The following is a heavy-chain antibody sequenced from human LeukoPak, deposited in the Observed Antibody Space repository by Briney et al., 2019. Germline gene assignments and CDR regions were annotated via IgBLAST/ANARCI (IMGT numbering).Heavy chain of an antibody. CDR2: ISSSGNSI. V-gene: IGHV3-11*01. D-gene: IGHD3-10*01. J-gene: IGHJ4*02. CDR1: DFVFSDYY. Sequence: KPGGSLRLSCAASDFVFSDYYMSWVRQAPGKGLEWVSYISSSGNSIYYADSVKGRFTISRANAKNSLYLQMSSLRAEDTAVYYCAREMEGDYGSGTFFDLWGQGNMVTVSS. CDR3: AREMEGDYGSGTFFDL.